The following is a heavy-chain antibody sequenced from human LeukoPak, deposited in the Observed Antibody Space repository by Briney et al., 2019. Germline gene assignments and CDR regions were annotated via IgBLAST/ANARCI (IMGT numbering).Heavy chain of an antibody. J-gene: IGHJ6*02. CDR3: ARDMYYGSGTPMQYGMDV. CDR2: IGSSGTTI. Sequence: GGSLRLSCAASGFTFSDYYMSWIRQAPGKGLEWISYIGSSGTTIFYADSVKGRFTISRDNAKNTLYLQMNSLRVEDTALYYCARDMYYGSGTPMQYGMDVWGQGTTVTVSS. CDR1: GFTFSDYY. D-gene: IGHD3-10*01. V-gene: IGHV3-11*01.